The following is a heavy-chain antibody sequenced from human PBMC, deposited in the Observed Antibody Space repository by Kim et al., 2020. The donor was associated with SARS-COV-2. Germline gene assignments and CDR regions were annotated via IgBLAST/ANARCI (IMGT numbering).Heavy chain of an antibody. CDR3: ARPYDSSGYQFDY. J-gene: IGHJ4*02. V-gene: IGHV5-51*01. Sequence: YRPSFQGPGTISADKSIRTAYLQWSSLKASDTAMYYCARPYDSSGYQFDYWGQGTLVTVSS. D-gene: IGHD3-22*01.